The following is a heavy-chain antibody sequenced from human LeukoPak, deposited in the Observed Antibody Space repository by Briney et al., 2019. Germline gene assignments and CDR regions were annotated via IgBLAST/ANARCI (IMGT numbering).Heavy chain of an antibody. CDR2: ITGSGGTT. D-gene: IGHD2-15*01. CDR1: VFSLSSYA. V-gene: IGHV3-23*01. CDR3: AKSRSEVVVAAANY. Sequence: GGSQRLSCAASVFSLSSYAMNWVRQAPGKGREGVSAITGSGGTTYYADSVRGRFTISRDNSKNTLYLQMNSLRAEDTAIYYCAKSRSEVVVAAANYWGQGTLITVSS. J-gene: IGHJ4*02.